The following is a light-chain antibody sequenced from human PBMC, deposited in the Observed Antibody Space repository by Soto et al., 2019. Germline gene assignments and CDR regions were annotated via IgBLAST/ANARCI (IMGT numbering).Light chain of an antibody. V-gene: IGKV1-9*01. Sequence: DIQLTQSPSFLSASVGDRVTITCRASQGISSYLAWYQQKPGKAPKLLIYAASTLQSGVPSRFRGSGSGTEFTLTISSLQPEDFATYYCQHFNSFPYTFGQGTKLEIK. CDR3: QHFNSFPYT. CDR2: AAS. CDR1: QGISSY. J-gene: IGKJ2*01.